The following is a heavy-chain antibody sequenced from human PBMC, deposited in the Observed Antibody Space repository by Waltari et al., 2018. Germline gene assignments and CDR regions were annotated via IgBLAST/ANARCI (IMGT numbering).Heavy chain of an antibody. Sequence: EVVLAESGGGLVKPGGALRLSCAASGCGSSEAWRRWVRQIPGKGLEWLGRIRSKENGGPTEYSAAVKDRFVISRDDSEKMLFLEMTNLKIEDTGVYYCVTPPIFAAHGGFDYWGQGALVTVSS. CDR2: IRSKENGGPT. J-gene: IGHJ4*02. V-gene: IGHV3-15*01. CDR3: VTPPIFAAHGGFDY. D-gene: IGHD3-9*01. CDR1: GCGSSEAW.